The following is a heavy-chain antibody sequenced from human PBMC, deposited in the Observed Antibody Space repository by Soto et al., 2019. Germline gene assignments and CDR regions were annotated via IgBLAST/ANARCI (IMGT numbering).Heavy chain of an antibody. CDR3: AREGGRYCSSTSCYWNYYYGMDV. V-gene: IGHV1-18*01. Sequence: GASVKVSCTASGYTFTSYGISWVRQAPGQGLEWMGWISAYNGNTNYAQKLQGRVTMTTDTSTSTAYMELRSLRSDDTAVYYCAREGGRYCSSTSCYWNYYYGMDVWGQGTTVTVSS. CDR1: GYTFTSYG. J-gene: IGHJ6*02. D-gene: IGHD2-2*01. CDR2: ISAYNGNT.